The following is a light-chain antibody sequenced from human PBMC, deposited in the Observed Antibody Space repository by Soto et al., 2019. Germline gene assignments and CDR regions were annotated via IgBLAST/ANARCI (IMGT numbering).Light chain of an antibody. CDR1: TSNIGTFY. CDR3: AEWDDNMKAYV. J-gene: IGLJ1*01. Sequence: QSVLTQPPSASSTPGQTVTISCAGSTSNIGTFYVYWYQHLPGTAPKLLIYLGDQRASGVSDRFSGSKSGTSASLAINGLRSDDDAAYSCAEWDDNMKAYVFGSGTKISXL. CDR2: LGD. V-gene: IGLV1-47*02.